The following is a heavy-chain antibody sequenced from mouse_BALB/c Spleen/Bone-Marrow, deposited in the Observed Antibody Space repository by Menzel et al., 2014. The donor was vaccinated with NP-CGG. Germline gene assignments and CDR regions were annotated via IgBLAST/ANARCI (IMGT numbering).Heavy chain of an antibody. CDR3: ARSTMITEGFAY. D-gene: IGHD2-4*01. CDR2: IWAGGST. V-gene: IGHV2-9*02. CDR1: GFSLTTYG. J-gene: IGHJ3*01. Sequence: VQLVESGPGLVAPSQSLSFTCTVSGFSLTTYGVHWVRQPPGKGLEWLGVIWAGGSTNYNSALMSRLSISKGNSKSQVFLKMNSLQTDDTAMYYCARSTMITEGFAYWGQGTLVTVSA.